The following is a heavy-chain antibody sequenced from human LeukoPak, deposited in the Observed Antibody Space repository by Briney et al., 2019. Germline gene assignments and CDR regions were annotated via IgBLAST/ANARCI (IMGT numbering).Heavy chain of an antibody. CDR3: ARGGVLRYFDWLFDTPPFDY. CDR2: INPNSGGT. V-gene: IGHV1-2*02. J-gene: IGHJ4*02. Sequence: ASVKVSCRASGYTFTVYYMHWVGQAPGQGLEGMGWINPNSGGTNYAQKFQGRVTMTRDTSISTAYMELSRLRSDDTAVYYCARGGVLRYFDWLFDTPPFDYWGQGTLVTVSS. D-gene: IGHD3-9*01. CDR1: GYTFTVYY.